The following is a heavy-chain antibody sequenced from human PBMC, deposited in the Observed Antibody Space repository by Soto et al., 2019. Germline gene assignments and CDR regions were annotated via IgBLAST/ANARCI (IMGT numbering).Heavy chain of an antibody. CDR2: IYYSGST. D-gene: IGHD4-4*01. J-gene: IGHJ6*02. CDR3: ARDRKTVTHPYYYYGMDV. Sequence: SETLSLTCTVSGGSISSYYWSWIRQPPGKGLEWIGYIYYSGSTNYNPSLKSRVTISVDTSKNQFSLKLSSVTAADTAVYYCARDRKTVTHPYYYYGMDVWGQGTTVTVSS. V-gene: IGHV4-59*01. CDR1: GGSISSYY.